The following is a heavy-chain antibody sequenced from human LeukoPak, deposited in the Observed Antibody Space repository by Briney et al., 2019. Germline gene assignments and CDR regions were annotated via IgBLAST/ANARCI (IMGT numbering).Heavy chain of an antibody. Sequence: PSETLSLTCTVSGGSISSYYWSWIRQPPGKGLEWIGYIYYSGSTNYNPSLKSRVTISVDTSKNQFSLKLSSVTAADTAVYYCARDDYYGSGPDAFDIWGQGTMVTVSS. V-gene: IGHV4-59*01. CDR3: ARDDYYGSGPDAFDI. CDR1: GGSISSYY. J-gene: IGHJ3*02. CDR2: IYYSGST. D-gene: IGHD3-10*01.